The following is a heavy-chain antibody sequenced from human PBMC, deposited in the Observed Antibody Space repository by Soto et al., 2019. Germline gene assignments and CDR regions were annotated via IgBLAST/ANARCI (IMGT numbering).Heavy chain of an antibody. CDR1: GASFSGFY. CDR3: ARGVSVTLAVQGGAPDKNYFDS. CDR2: IDHSGIT. V-gene: IGHV4-34*04. J-gene: IGHJ4*02. Sequence: SETLFLTCAVSGASFSGFYWSWIRQSPGKGLEWIGEIDHSGITNHNTALKSRATMSVDTSKNQFSLKLRSVTAADTAVYYCARGVSVTLAVQGGAPDKNYFDSWSQGTLVT. D-gene: IGHD1-26*01.